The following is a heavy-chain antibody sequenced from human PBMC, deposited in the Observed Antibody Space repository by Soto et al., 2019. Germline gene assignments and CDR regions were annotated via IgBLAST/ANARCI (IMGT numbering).Heavy chain of an antibody. D-gene: IGHD5-18*01. V-gene: IGHV1-18*01. CDR3: ARRQGYNYGYYFDD. CDR1: DYTFSSYG. CDR2: INSYNYKT. J-gene: IGHJ4*02. Sequence: QVQLVQSGAEVKKPGASVKVSCKASDYTFSSYGISWVRQAPGQGLEWMGWINSYNYKTNFAQKFQGRVTMTTDTPTSTAYMELRSLTSDDTAVYYCARRQGYNYGYYFDDWGQGTLVTVSS.